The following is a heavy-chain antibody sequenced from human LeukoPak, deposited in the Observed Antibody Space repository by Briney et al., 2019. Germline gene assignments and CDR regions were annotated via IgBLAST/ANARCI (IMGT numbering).Heavy chain of an antibody. V-gene: IGHV3-30*18. J-gene: IGHJ5*02. CDR2: ISYDGSNK. CDR1: GFTFSSYG. Sequence: GRSLRLSCAASGFTFSSYGMHWVRQAPGKGLEWVAVISYDGSNKYYADSVKGRFTISRDNSKNTLYLQMNSLRAEDTAVYYCAKDLYGANSLHNWFDPWGQGTLVTVSS. D-gene: IGHD4-23*01. CDR3: AKDLYGANSLHNWFDP.